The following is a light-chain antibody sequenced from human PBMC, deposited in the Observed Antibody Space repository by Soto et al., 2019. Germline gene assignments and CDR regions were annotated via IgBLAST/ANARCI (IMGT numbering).Light chain of an antibody. CDR1: SSNIGSNY. CDR3: AAWDDSRSGRV. V-gene: IGLV1-47*01. CDR2: RNN. Sequence: QSVLTQPPSASGTPGQRVTISCSGSSSNIGSNYVFWYQHLPGTAPKLLIYRNNQQPSAGPDRFSGSKSGTSASLAISGLLSEDEADYYCAAWDDSRSGRVFGGGTQLTVL. J-gene: IGLJ2*01.